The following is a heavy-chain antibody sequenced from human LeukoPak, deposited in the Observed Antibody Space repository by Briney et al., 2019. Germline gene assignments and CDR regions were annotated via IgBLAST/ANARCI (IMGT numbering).Heavy chain of an antibody. CDR3: ARDLDFTGIDP. V-gene: IGHV4-59*01. CDR1: GGSISSYS. D-gene: IGHD3-10*01. Sequence: PSETLSLTCTVSGGSISSYSWSWIRQPPGKGLEWIGYIYYSGSTNYNPSLKSRVTISVDTSKNQFSLKLSSVTAADTAVYYCARDLDFTGIDPWGQGTLVTVSS. CDR2: IYYSGST. J-gene: IGHJ5*02.